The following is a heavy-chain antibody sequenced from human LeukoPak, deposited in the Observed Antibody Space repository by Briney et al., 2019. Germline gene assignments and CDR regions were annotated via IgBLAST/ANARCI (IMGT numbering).Heavy chain of an antibody. J-gene: IGHJ6*04. V-gene: IGHV3-30*18. Sequence: PGGSLRLSCAASGFTFSSYGMHWVRQAPGKGLEWVAVISYDGSNKYYADSVKGRFTVSRDNSKNTLYLQMNSLRAEDTAVYYWAKVKVTTYYYGMDVWGKGTTVTVYS. CDR1: GFTFSSYG. CDR2: ISYDGSNK. D-gene: IGHD4-17*01. CDR3: AKVKVTTYYYGMDV.